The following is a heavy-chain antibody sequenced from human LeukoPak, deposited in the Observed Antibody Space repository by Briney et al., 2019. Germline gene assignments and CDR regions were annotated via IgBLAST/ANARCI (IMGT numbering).Heavy chain of an antibody. J-gene: IGHJ6*02. CDR1: GFTFSSYA. V-gene: IGHV3-30*04. D-gene: IGHD1-7*01. CDR3: ASTGTTGMDV. CDR2: ISYDGSIK. Sequence: LSGGSLRLSCAASGFTFSSYAMHWVRQAPGKGLEWVAIISYDGSIKYYADSVKGRFTISRDKSKNTLYLQMNSLRAEDTAVYYCASTGTTGMDVWGQGTTVTVSS.